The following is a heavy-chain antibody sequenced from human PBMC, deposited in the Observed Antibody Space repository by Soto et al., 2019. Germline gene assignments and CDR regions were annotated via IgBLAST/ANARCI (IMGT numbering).Heavy chain of an antibody. CDR2: IHYRANS. J-gene: IGHJ5*02. CDR3: ARPLQLAVSGFDP. Sequence: SETLSLTCAVSGDSSSSSSCYWAWIRQPPGKGLEWIGSIHYRANSYYSPSLKSRITISVDTSRNQISLRLSSVTAADTAVYYCARPLQLAVSGFDPWGQGTLVAVSS. V-gene: IGHV4-39*01. D-gene: IGHD3-3*02. CDR1: GDSSSSSSCY.